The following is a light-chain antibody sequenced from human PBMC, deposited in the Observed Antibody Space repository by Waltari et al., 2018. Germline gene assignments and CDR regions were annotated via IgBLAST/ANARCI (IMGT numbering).Light chain of an antibody. CDR1: QSISSS. CDR3: QQSYTTPPT. Sequence: IQMTQSPSSLSASVGDRVTITCRASQSISSSLNWYQQRLGKAPNLLIYAASSLQSGVPSRFSGSRSGTEFTITISSLQPEDFATYYCQQSYTTPPTFGGGTKVDIK. V-gene: IGKV1-39*01. J-gene: IGKJ4*02. CDR2: AAS.